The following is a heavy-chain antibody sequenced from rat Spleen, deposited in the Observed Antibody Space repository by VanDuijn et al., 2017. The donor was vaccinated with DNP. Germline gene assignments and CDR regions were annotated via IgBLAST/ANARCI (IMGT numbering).Heavy chain of an antibody. CDR2: ITYDGGTT. J-gene: IGHJ2*01. Sequence: EVQLVESGGGLVQPGRSLKLSCAASGFTFSDYYLAWVRQTPTKGLEWVSSITYDGGTTYYRDSVKGRFTISRDNAKSSLFLQMDSLRSEDTATYYCTKDAFDYWGQGVMVTVSS. CDR1: GFTFSDYY. V-gene: IGHV5-20*01. CDR3: TKDAFDY.